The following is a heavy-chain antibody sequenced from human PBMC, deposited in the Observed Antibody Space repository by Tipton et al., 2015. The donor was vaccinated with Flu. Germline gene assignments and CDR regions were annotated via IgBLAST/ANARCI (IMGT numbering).Heavy chain of an antibody. CDR3: ARDQGFGAGLTYDYYAMDV. CDR2: ISHSGST. V-gene: IGHV4-38-2*02. J-gene: IGHJ6*02. D-gene: IGHD3-10*01. CDR1: GYSISTGYY. Sequence: TLSLTCAVSGYSISTGYYWGWIRQPPGKGLEWIATISHSGSTYYKPSLKSRVTISLDTFQNQFSLKVNSVTAADTAVYYCARDQGFGAGLTYDYYAMDVWGQGTTVTVSS.